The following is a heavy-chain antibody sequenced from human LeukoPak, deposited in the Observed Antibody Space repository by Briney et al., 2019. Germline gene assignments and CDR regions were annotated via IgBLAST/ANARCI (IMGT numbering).Heavy chain of an antibody. V-gene: IGHV4-34*01. Sequence: SETLSLTCAVYGGSFSGYYWSWIRQPPGKGLEWIGEINHSGSTNYNPSLKSRVTISVDTSKNQFSPKLSSVTAADTAVYYCARGGHIVVVTPPLLHWGQGTLVTVSS. D-gene: IGHD2-21*02. CDR3: ARGGHIVVVTPPLLH. CDR1: GGSFSGYY. J-gene: IGHJ4*02. CDR2: INHSGST.